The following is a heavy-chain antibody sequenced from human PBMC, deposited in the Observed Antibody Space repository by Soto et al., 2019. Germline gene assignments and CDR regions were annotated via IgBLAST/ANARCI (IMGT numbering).Heavy chain of an antibody. CDR2: IRSRADGETT. J-gene: IGHJ4*02. Sequence: EVQLVESGGGLVEPGGSLRLSCAASGFTFNNAWMSWVRQAPGKGLEWVGRIRSRADGETTDYAVPVKGRFTISRDDSKYTLSLQMNSLKTEDTAVYYCTTGTAVAKYYFDFWGQGTLVTVSS. D-gene: IGHD5-18*01. V-gene: IGHV3-15*01. CDR1: GFTFNNAW. CDR3: TTGTAVAKYYFDF.